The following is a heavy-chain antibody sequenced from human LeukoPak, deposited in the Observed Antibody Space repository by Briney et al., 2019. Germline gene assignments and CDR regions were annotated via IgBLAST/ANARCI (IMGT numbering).Heavy chain of an antibody. V-gene: IGHV3-33*01. J-gene: IGHJ4*02. CDR1: GFTFSTYA. Sequence: GRSLRLSCAASGFTFSTYAMHWVRQAPGKGLEWMAVIWSDTTNKYYADSVKGRFTISRDNSKNTLYLQMSSLRAEDTAMYYCARDRLTTVTTFHFDYWGQGTLATVSS. D-gene: IGHD4-17*01. CDR3: ARDRLTTVTTFHFDY. CDR2: IWSDTTNK.